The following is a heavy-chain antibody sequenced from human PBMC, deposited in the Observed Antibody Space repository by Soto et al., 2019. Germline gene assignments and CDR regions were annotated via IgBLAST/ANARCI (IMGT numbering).Heavy chain of an antibody. J-gene: IGHJ5*02. CDR1: GYTFTSYG. CDR2: INAGNGNT. V-gene: IGHV1-3*01. Sequence: ASVKVSCKASGYTFTSYGISWVRQAPGQRLEWMGWINAGNGNTKYSQKFQGRVTITRDTSASTAYMELSSLRSEDTAVYYCASSSGYYGSGSYYPSLDPWGQGTLVTVSS. D-gene: IGHD3-10*01. CDR3: ASSSGYYGSGSYYPSLDP.